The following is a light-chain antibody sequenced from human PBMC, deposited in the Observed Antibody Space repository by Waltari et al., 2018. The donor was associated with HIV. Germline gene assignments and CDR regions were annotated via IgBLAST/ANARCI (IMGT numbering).Light chain of an antibody. CDR1: QSVSSY. V-gene: IGKV3-11*01. J-gene: IGKJ5*01. Sequence: PGERATLSCRASQSVSSYLAWYQQKPGQAPRLLIYDASNRATGIPARFSGSGSGTDFTLTISSLEPEDFAVYYCQQRSNWITFGQGTRLEIK. CDR2: DAS. CDR3: QQRSNWIT.